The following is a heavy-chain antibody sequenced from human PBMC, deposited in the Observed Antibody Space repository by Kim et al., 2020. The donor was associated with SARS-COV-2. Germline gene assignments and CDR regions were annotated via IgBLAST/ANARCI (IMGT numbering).Heavy chain of an antibody. J-gene: IGHJ4*02. V-gene: IGHV1-69*01. CDR3: AGGSSSSWDFDY. Sequence: NYAQKFQGRVTITADESTSTAYMGLSSLRSEDTAVYYCAGGSSSSWDFDYWGQGTLVTVSS. D-gene: IGHD6-6*01.